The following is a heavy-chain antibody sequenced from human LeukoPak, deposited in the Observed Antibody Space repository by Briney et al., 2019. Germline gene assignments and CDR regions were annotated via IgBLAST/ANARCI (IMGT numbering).Heavy chain of an antibody. CDR2: ISGSGGRT. Sequence: GGSLRLSCAASGFTFRNNWMHWVRQVPGKGLEWVSSISGSGGRTYYTNSVKGRFTISRENFKNTVYLEMNNLGAEDTALYYCAKGGQDFDFWRFDYWGQGNLVIVSS. D-gene: IGHD3-3*01. J-gene: IGHJ4*02. CDR3: AKGGQDFDFWRFDY. V-gene: IGHV3-23*01. CDR1: GFTFRNNW.